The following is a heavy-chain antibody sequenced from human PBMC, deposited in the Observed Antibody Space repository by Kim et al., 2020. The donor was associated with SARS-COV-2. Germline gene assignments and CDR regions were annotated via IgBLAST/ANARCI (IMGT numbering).Heavy chain of an antibody. CDR3: ARGRVGVAPSPILGLGPFWKYYYMHV. CDR2: INHSGTT. Sequence: SETLSLTCAVFGGSFNDYSWTWVRRPPGKGLEWIGEINHSGTTNYNPSLKSRVTISSDTSKNQFSLKLTSLSAADTAVYYCARGRVGVAPSPILGLGPFWKYYYMHVWGRGATVTISS. CDR1: GGSFNDYS. D-gene: IGHD3-3*01. V-gene: IGHV4-34*01. J-gene: IGHJ6*03.